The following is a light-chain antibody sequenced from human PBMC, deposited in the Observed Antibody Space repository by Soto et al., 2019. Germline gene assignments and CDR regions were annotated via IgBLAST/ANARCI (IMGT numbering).Light chain of an antibody. J-gene: IGLJ3*02. Sequence: QSVLTQAPSASGTPGQRVTISCSGSSSNIGSNYVYWYQQLPGTAPKLLIYTNNQRPSGVPDRFSGSKSGTSASLAISGLRSEDAADYYCAAWDDSLSGPVFGGGTKLTVL. CDR3: AAWDDSLSGPV. CDR2: TNN. V-gene: IGLV1-47*02. CDR1: SSNIGSNY.